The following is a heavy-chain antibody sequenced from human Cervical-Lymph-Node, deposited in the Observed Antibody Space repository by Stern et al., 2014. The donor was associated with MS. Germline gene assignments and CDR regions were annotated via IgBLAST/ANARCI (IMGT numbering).Heavy chain of an antibody. V-gene: IGHV5-51*01. D-gene: IGHD1-14*01. J-gene: IGHJ4*02. CDR1: GFKFSIYW. CDR3: ARQTTAWASDV. CDR2: IYPGDSKT. Sequence: VQLVQSGAELIRPGESLKISCKGSGFKFSIYWIAWVRQMPGKGLEWMGIIYPGDSKTRYSPSFQVQVTMSADKSTSTAYLQWSSLNASDTAMYFCARQTTAWASDVWGQGTLVTVSS.